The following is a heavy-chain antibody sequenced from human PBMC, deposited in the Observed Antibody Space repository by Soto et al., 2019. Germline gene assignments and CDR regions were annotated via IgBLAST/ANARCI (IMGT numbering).Heavy chain of an antibody. CDR3: ARDRGVAEGTRNFHS. V-gene: IGHV3-11*06. J-gene: IGHJ5*01. CDR1: VFNYDDHY. D-gene: IGHD3-10*01. Sequence: GGSLRLSCVCSVFNYDDHYMGCIRHAPGKWLEWVAYISLSSSYTNYADSVRGRFTISRENSRGSLYLQMNSLRVDDTALYYCARDRGVAEGTRNFHSWGQGPLATV. CDR2: ISLSSSYT.